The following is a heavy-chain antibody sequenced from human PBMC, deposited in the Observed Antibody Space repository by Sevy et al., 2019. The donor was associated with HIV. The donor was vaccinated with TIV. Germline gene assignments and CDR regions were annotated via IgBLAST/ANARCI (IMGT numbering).Heavy chain of an antibody. CDR1: GFTFSSYA. V-gene: IGHV3-30-3*01. D-gene: IGHD6-6*01. CDR3: ARSGSIAARRNYYYMDV. Sequence: GGSLRLSCAASGFTFSSYAMHWVRQAPGKGLEWVAVISYDGSNKYYADSVKGGFTISRDNSKNTLYLQMNSLRAEDTAVYYCARSGSIAARRNYYYMDVWGKGTTVTVSS. CDR2: ISYDGSNK. J-gene: IGHJ6*03.